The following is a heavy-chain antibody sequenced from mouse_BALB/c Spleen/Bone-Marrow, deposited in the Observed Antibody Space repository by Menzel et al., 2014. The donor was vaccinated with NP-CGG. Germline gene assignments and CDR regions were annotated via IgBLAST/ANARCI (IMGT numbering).Heavy chain of an antibody. CDR1: GYTFTDHA. CDR2: ISPGDGVI. CDR3: KRSLGRFAY. V-gene: IGHV1S53*02. Sequence: VKVVESNAELVKPGASVKISCKASGYTFTDHAIHWVKQKPEQGLEWIGYISPGDGVIKYNEKFKGKAILTADKSSSTAYMQLNSLTSEDSAVYFCKRSLGRFAYWGQGTLVTVSA. D-gene: IGHD4-1*01. J-gene: IGHJ3*01.